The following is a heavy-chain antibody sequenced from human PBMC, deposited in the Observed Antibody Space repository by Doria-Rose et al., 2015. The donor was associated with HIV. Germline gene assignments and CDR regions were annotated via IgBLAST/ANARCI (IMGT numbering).Heavy chain of an antibody. V-gene: IGHV1-2*02. CDR2: VNPNSGGT. Sequence: QVQLVQSGTEVKKPGASVKVSCKTSGYTFTGHYLQWVRQAPGQGLEWLGWVNPNSGGTYYADKFKGRVNMTRDTFVRTAYMVLSSLTVDDTAVYYCATGIPSDMDYWGQGTLVTVSS. CDR3: ATGIPSDMDY. CDR1: GYTFTGHY. D-gene: IGHD5-18*01. J-gene: IGHJ4*02.